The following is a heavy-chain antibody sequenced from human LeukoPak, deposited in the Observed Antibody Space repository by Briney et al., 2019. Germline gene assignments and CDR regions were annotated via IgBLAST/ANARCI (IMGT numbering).Heavy chain of an antibody. CDR2: ISSSSSYI. CDR3: ARDPRYFDWLTGGYFYYYGMDV. V-gene: IGHV3-21*01. CDR1: GFTFSSYS. Sequence: TGGSLRLSCAASGFTFSSYSMNWVRQAPGKGLEWVSSISSSSSYIYYADSVKGRFTISRDNAKNSLYLQMNSLRAEDTAVYYCARDPRYFDWLTGGYFYYYGMDVWGQGTTVTVSS. D-gene: IGHD3-9*01. J-gene: IGHJ6*02.